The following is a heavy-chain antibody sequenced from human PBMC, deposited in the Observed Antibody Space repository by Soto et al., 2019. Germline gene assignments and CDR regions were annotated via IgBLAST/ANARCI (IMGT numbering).Heavy chain of an antibody. D-gene: IGHD1-26*01. CDR1: GFTFSDAW. J-gene: IGHJ4*02. V-gene: IGHV3-15*01. Sequence: EVQLVESGGDLVKPGGSLRLSCAVAGFTFSDAWMTWVRQAPGKGLEWVGRIKRKIDGETTDYAAPVKGRFTISREDSKSTLYLQMSSLKTEGTAVYYCTVGVGLSETDYGGQGTLVTVSS. CDR2: IKRKIDGETT. CDR3: TVGVGLSETDY.